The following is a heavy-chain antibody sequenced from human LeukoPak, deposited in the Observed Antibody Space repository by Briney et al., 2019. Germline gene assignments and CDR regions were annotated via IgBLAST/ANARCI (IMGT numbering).Heavy chain of an antibody. D-gene: IGHD1-1*01. J-gene: IGHJ6*03. CDR1: GGTFSSYI. Sequence: SVKVSCKASGGTFSSYIISWVRQAPGQGLEWMGRLIPVFHTPKYAQKFQGRVTITTDASTNTAYMELSSLRSEDTAVYYCARVGSGTYIDNFYMDVWGKGTTVIVS. CDR2: LIPVFHTP. CDR3: ARVGSGTYIDNFYMDV. V-gene: IGHV1-69*05.